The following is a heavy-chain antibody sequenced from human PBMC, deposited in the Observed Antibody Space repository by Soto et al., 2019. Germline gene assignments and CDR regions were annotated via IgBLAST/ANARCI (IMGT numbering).Heavy chain of an antibody. CDR1: GFTFGDHA. D-gene: IGHD2-2*01. Sequence: GGSLRLSCIGSGFTFGDHAMSWFRQAPGKGLEWVGFIRSKAYGGTTEYAASVKGRFTISRDDSNSIAYLQMNSLKTEDTAVYYCQYQLLTYYYGMDVWGQGPTVTVSS. CDR2: IRSKAYGGTT. CDR3: QYQLLTYYYGMDV. J-gene: IGHJ6*02. V-gene: IGHV3-49*03.